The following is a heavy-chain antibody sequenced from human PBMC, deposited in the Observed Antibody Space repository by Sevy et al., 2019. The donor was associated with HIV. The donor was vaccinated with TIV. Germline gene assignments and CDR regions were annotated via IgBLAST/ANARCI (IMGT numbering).Heavy chain of an antibody. V-gene: IGHV3-30*02. D-gene: IGHD4-17*01. J-gene: IGHJ6*02. CDR3: AKAPHRAVTKSYGMDV. CDR1: GFIFSSYG. Sequence: GGSLRLSCAASGFIFSSYGMHWVRQAPGKGLEWVTFIRNDGSTKYYADSVRGRFTISRDNSKRTVYLQMSRLRPEDTAVYYCAKAPHRAVTKSYGMDVWGQGTTVTVSS. CDR2: IRNDGSTK.